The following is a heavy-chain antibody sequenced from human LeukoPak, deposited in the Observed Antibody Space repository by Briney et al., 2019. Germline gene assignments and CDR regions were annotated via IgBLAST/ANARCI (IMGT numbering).Heavy chain of an antibody. Sequence: PGGSLRLSCAASGVTFSSYEMNWVRQAPGKGLEWVSYISSSGSTIYYADSVKGRFTISRDNAKNSLYLQMNSLRAEDTAVYYCATPWNDFWSGYYPYWGQGTLVTVSS. D-gene: IGHD3-3*01. CDR1: GVTFSSYE. V-gene: IGHV3-48*03. CDR2: ISSSGSTI. J-gene: IGHJ4*02. CDR3: ATPWNDFWSGYYPY.